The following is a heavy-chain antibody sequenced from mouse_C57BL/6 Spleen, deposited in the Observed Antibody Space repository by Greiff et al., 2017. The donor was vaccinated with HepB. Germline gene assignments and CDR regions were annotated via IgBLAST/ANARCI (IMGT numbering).Heavy chain of an antibody. CDR1: GYTFTSYW. J-gene: IGHJ4*01. CDR3: ACTGHYGSTPYAMDY. Sequence: QVQLQQSGAELVKPGASVKLSCKASGYTFTSYWMHWVKQRPGQGLEWIGMIHPNSGSTNYNEKFKSKATLTVDKSSSTAYMQLSSLTSEDSAVYYCACTGHYGSTPYAMDYWGQGTSVTVSS. CDR2: IHPNSGST. V-gene: IGHV1-64*01. D-gene: IGHD1-1*01.